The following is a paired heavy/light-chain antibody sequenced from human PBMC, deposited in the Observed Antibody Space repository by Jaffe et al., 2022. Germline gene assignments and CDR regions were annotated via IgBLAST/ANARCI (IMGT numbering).Light chain of an antibody. CDR3: MQSIHLFT. CDR2: EVS. Sequence: DIVMTQTPLSLSVTPGQPASISCKSSQSLLHSDGKTYLYWYLQKPGQSPQLLIYEVSNRFSGVPDRFSGSGSGTDFTLKISRVEAEDVGVYYCMQSIHLFTFGPGTKVDIK. V-gene: IGKV2D-29*02. CDR1: QSLLHSDGKTY. J-gene: IGKJ3*01.
Heavy chain of an antibody. V-gene: IGHV4-39*01. CDR3: ANLLRHFDLLSWRGGG. CDR1: GGSVSSTNYY. D-gene: IGHD3-9*01. J-gene: IGHJ4*02. Sequence: QLRLQESGPGLVKPSETLSLACTVSGGSVSSTNYYWGWIRQPPGKGLEWIGSFYYSGSTYYNSSLKSRVTMSVDTSKNQFSLKLSSVTAADTAVYYCANLLRHFDLLSWRGGGWGQGTLVTVSS. CDR2: FYYSGST.